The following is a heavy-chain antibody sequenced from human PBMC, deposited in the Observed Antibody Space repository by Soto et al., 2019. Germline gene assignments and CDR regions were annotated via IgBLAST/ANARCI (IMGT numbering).Heavy chain of an antibody. CDR1: GGTFSSYT. CDR3: ARVVGYSSSWHGGFDP. J-gene: IGHJ5*02. D-gene: IGHD6-13*01. V-gene: IGHV1-69*02. CDR2: IIPILGIA. Sequence: GASVKVSCKASGGTFSSYTISWVRQAPGQGLEWMGRIIPILGIANYAQKYQGRVTITADKSTSTAYMELSSLRSEDTAVYYCARVVGYSSSWHGGFDPWGQGTLVTVSS.